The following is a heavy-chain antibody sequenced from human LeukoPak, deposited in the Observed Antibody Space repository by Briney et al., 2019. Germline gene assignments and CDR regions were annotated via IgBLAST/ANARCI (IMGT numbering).Heavy chain of an antibody. Sequence: GGSLRLSCAASGFTFSSYSMNWVRQAPGKGLEWVSSVSGGSSYIFYADSVKGRFTISRDNAKNSLYLHMNSLRAEDTAVYYCARASDNTAALFDWGQGTVVTVSS. D-gene: IGHD6-13*01. CDR2: VSGGSSYI. V-gene: IGHV3-21*01. J-gene: IGHJ4*02. CDR1: GFTFSSYS. CDR3: ARASDNTAALFD.